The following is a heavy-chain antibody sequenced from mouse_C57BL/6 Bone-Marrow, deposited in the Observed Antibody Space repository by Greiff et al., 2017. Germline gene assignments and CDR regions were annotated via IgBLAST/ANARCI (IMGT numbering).Heavy chain of an antibody. CDR1: GFSLTSYG. CDR3: AKGNYYGSSPLYGYFDV. CDR2: IWSGGST. Sequence: QVQLQQSGPGLVQPSQSLSITCTVSGFSLTSYGVHWVRQPPGKGLEWLGVIWSGGSTDYHAAFISRLSISKDNSKSQVFFKMNSLQADDTAIYYCAKGNYYGSSPLYGYFDVWGTGTTVTVSS. V-gene: IGHV2-4*01. D-gene: IGHD1-1*01. J-gene: IGHJ1*03.